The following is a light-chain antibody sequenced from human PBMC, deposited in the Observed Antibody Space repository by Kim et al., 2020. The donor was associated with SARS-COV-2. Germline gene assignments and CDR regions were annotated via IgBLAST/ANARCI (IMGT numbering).Light chain of an antibody. Sequence: VGDSVAITCRASQSITTLLAWYQQKPGKGPKLLIYDASSLESGVPSRFSGSGSGTEFTLTITSLQPDDFATYYCQQYNSYPRALTFGGGTKVDIK. CDR3: QQYNSYPRALT. CDR2: DAS. CDR1: QSITTL. J-gene: IGKJ4*01. V-gene: IGKV1-5*01.